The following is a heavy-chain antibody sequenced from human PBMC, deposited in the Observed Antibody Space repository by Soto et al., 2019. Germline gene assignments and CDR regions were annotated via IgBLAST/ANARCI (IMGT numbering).Heavy chain of an antibody. Sequence: SVKVSCKASGGTFSSYAISWVRQAPGQGLEWMGGIIPIFGTANYAQKFQGRVTITADESTSTAYMELSSLRSEDTAVYYCARVTRSGWYEWPYYHGKDVWGQGTTVTVSS. D-gene: IGHD6-19*01. J-gene: IGHJ6*02. CDR2: IIPIFGTA. CDR3: ARVTRSGWYEWPYYHGKDV. CDR1: GGTFSSYA. V-gene: IGHV1-69*13.